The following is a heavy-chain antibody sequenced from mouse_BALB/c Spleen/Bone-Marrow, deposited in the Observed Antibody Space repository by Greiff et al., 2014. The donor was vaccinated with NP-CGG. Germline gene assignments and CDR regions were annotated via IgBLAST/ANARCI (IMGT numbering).Heavy chain of an antibody. V-gene: IGHV1-26*01. Sequence: VQLQQSGPELVKPGASVKISCKTSGYTFTDYTLHWVKQSHGKSLEWIGGVNPNSGGTSYSQKFKGKATLNLDKSSTTAYMELRSLTSDDSAVYYCARARHYDFWGQGTTLTVSS. CDR2: VNPNSGGT. CDR1: GYTFTDYT. J-gene: IGHJ2*01. CDR3: ARARHYDF.